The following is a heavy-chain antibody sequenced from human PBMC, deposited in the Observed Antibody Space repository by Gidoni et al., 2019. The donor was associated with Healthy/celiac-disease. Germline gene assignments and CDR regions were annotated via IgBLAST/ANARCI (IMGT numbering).Heavy chain of an antibody. V-gene: IGHV4-31*03. J-gene: IGHJ4*02. CDR3: ARGNDAYYYDSSGYFYYFDY. CDR1: GGSISSGGYY. D-gene: IGHD3-22*01. Sequence: QVQLQESGPGMVKPSQTLSLPCTVAGGSISSGGYYWSWIRQPPGKGLGWIGYIYYSGSTYYNPSLKSRVTISVDTSKNQFSLKLSSVTAADTAVYYCARGNDAYYYDSSGYFYYFDYWGQGTLVTVSS. CDR2: IYYSGST.